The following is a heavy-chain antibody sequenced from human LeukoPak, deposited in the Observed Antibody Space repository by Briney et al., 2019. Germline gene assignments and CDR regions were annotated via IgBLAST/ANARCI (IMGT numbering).Heavy chain of an antibody. V-gene: IGHV3-53*01. J-gene: IGHJ3*02. CDR1: GFTVSSNY. CDR3: ARSRLDAFDI. Sequence: GGSLRLSCAASGFTVSSNYMSWVRQAPGKGLEWVSVIYRGGSTYYADFVKGRFTISRDNSKNTLFLRMNSLTAEDTAMFYCARSRLDAFDIWGQGTMVTVSS. D-gene: IGHD6-19*01. CDR2: IYRGGST.